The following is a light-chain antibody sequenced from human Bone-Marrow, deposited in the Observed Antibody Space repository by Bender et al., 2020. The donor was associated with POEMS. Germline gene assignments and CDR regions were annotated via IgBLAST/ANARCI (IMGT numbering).Light chain of an antibody. V-gene: IGLV2-11*01. Sequence: QSALTQPRSVSGSPGQSVTISCAGTSSDVGAYDYVSWYQHHPGKAPKLMIYDGSNRPSGVSNRFSGSKSGNTASLTISGLQAEDEADYYCCSYAGSSTVVFGGGTKLTVL. J-gene: IGLJ2*01. CDR2: DGS. CDR1: SSDVGAYDY. CDR3: CSYAGSSTVV.